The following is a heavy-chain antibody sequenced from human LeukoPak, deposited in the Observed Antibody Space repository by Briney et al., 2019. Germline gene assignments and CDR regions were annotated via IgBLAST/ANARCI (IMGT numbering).Heavy chain of an antibody. J-gene: IGHJ5*02. Sequence: SETLSLTCAVSGASVSNHYWTWLRQPPGKGLECIGVIYNSGSANYSPSLKSRVTISIDTSKNQLSLKLISVTAADTAVYYWARDRDPSGHHVTAWFDPWGHGTLVTVSS. CDR2: IYNSGSA. CDR1: GASVSNHY. D-gene: IGHD1-14*01. CDR3: ARDRDPSGHHVTAWFDP. V-gene: IGHV4-59*02.